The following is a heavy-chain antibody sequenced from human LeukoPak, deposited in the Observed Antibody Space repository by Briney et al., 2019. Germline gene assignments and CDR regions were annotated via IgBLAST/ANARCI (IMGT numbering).Heavy chain of an antibody. CDR3: ARTRPQDYATSYMDV. CDR1: GDSISSDY. CDR2: IFHSGTT. D-gene: IGHD1-26*01. Sequence: SETLSLTCNVSGDSISSDYWSWIRQTPGKGLEWIGFIFHSGTTDYNPSLQRRATISIDTSRKSFSLKLLSVTAADTAVYYCARTRPQDYATSYMDVWGTGATVTVSS. V-gene: IGHV4-59*08. J-gene: IGHJ6*03.